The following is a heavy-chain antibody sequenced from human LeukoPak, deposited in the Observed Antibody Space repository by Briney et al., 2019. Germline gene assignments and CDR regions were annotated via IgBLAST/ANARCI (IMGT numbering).Heavy chain of an antibody. D-gene: IGHD6-19*01. V-gene: IGHV3-53*05. CDR1: VFTVSSNY. Sequence: GGTLRPSCAGSVFTVSSNYMSWVRQAPGKGLEWVSVIYSCGSTYYADSVKARFTISRDNSKNTLYVQMNSLRAEDTAVYYCARGGKRAVAGTRSPQYFQHWGQGTLVTVSS. CDR2: IYSCGST. CDR3: ARGGKRAVAGTRSPQYFQH. J-gene: IGHJ1*01.